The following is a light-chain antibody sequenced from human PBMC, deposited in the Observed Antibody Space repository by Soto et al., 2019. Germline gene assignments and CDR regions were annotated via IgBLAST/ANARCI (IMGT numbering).Light chain of an antibody. Sequence: QSVLTQPPSVSGAPGQRVTISCTGSSSNIGAGYDVHWYQQLPGTAPKLLISGNNNRPSGVPDRFSGSKSGTSASLAITGLQAEDEADYYCQSYDSSLSGRVFGTGTKVT. CDR3: QSYDSSLSGRV. CDR1: SSNIGAGYD. J-gene: IGLJ1*01. V-gene: IGLV1-40*01. CDR2: GNN.